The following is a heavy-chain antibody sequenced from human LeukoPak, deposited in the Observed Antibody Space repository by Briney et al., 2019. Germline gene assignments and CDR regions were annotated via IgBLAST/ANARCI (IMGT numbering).Heavy chain of an antibody. V-gene: IGHV3-21*01. D-gene: IGHD6-19*01. CDR3: ARDDSSGWYVGY. J-gene: IGHJ4*02. CDR2: ISSSSSYI. Sequence: GGSLRLSCAVFGFTFSKYNMNWVRQAPGKGLEWVSSISSSSSYIYYADSVKGRFTISRDNAKNSLYLQMNSLRAEDTAVYYCARDDSSGWYVGYWGQGTLVAVSS. CDR1: GFTFSKYN.